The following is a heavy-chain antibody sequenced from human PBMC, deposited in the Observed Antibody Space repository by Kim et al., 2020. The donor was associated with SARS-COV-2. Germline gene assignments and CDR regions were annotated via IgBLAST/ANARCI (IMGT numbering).Heavy chain of an antibody. J-gene: IGHJ4*02. Sequence: NPSLSSRVTMSVDTSKNQFSLELSSVTAADTAVYYCAREPYYYGSGSYFDYWGQGTLVTVSS. V-gene: IGHV4-4*07. CDR3: AREPYYYGSGSYFDY. D-gene: IGHD3-10*01.